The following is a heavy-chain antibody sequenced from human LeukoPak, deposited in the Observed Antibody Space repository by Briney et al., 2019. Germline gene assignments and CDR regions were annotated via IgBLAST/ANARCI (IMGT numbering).Heavy chain of an antibody. J-gene: IGHJ4*02. V-gene: IGHV5-51*01. Sequence: PGESLKISCKGSGYSFTNYWIAWVRQMPGKGLEWMGIIYPGDSDTRYSPSFQGQVTISADKSITTAYLQWTGLKASDTAMYYCARQMTDQSSGYDSIDYWGQGTLVTVSS. CDR2: IYPGDSDT. CDR3: ARQMTDQSSGYDSIDY. CDR1: GYSFTNYW. D-gene: IGHD5-12*01.